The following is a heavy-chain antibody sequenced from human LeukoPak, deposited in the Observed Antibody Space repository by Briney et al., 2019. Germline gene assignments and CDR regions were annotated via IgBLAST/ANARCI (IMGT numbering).Heavy chain of an antibody. Sequence: PSETLSLTCTVSGGSINNYYWSWIRQPPGKGLVWIGYIYYSGSTNYNPSLKSRVTISVDTSKNQFSLKLSSVTAADTAVYYCARGLRNYYGSGSYYNFGAFDIWGQGTMVTVSS. V-gene: IGHV4-59*01. CDR3: ARGLRNYYGSGSYYNFGAFDI. J-gene: IGHJ3*02. D-gene: IGHD3-10*01. CDR2: IYYSGST. CDR1: GGSINNYY.